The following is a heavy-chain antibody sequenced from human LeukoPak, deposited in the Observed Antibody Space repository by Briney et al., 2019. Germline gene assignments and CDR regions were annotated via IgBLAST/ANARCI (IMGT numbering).Heavy chain of an antibody. Sequence: ASVKVSCKASGYTFTSYGISWVRQAPGQGLEWMGWISAYNGNTNYAQKLQGRVTMTTDTSASTAYMELRSLRSDDTAVYYCARDEARDYGGNPTDYWGQGTLVTVSS. CDR2: ISAYNGNT. J-gene: IGHJ4*02. V-gene: IGHV1-18*01. CDR3: ARDEARDYGGNPTDY. CDR1: GYTFTSYG. D-gene: IGHD4-23*01.